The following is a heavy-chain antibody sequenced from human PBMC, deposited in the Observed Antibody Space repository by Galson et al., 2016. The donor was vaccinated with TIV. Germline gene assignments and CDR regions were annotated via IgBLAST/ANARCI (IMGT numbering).Heavy chain of an antibody. CDR2: VYDNGNA. CDR1: GGSIITKSYY. V-gene: IGHV4-39*07. J-gene: IGHJ5*02. Sequence: SETLSLTCIVSGGSIITKSYYWGWIRQPPGKGLEWIGIVYDNGNAYYNPSLKSRVTISVDTSKNQFSLKLTSVTAADTAVYYCARERTPPGPDNDTWFDPWGHGILVTASS. CDR3: ARERTPPGPDNDTWFDP. D-gene: IGHD3-22*01.